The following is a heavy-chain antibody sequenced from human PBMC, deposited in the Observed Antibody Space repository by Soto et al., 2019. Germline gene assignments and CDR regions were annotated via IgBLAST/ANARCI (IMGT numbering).Heavy chain of an antibody. J-gene: IGHJ4*02. CDR3: ARQRRIAAAVKTFDY. D-gene: IGHD6-13*01. CDR1: GQSCGGYY. V-gene: IGHV4-34*01. CDR2: INHSGST. Sequence: TIACYGQSCGGYYRSWIRQPPGKGLEWIGEINHSGSTNYNPSLKSRVTISVDTSKNQFSLKLSSVTAADTALYYWARQRRIAAAVKTFDYWGQG.